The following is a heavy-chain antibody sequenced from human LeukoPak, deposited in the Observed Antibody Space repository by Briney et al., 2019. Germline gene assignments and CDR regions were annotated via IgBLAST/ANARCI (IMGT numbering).Heavy chain of an antibody. CDR1: GFTFDDYG. CDR2: INWNGGST. V-gene: IGHV3-20*04. Sequence: RAGGSLRLSCAASGFTFDDYGMSWVRQAPGKGLEWVSGINWNGGSTGYADSVKGRFTISRDNAKNSLYLQMNSLRVEDTAIYYCARDAGGRTQREGWFDPWGQGTLVTVSS. D-gene: IGHD1-1*01. CDR3: ARDAGGRTQREGWFDP. J-gene: IGHJ5*02.